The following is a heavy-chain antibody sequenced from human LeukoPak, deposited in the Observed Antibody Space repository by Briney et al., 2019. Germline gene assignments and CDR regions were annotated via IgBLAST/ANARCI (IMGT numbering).Heavy chain of an antibody. CDR1: GFTVSTNH. V-gene: IGHV3-66*01. D-gene: IGHD2-8*02. CDR3: ARTLVRYYCDY. Sequence: GGSLRLSCAASGFTVSTNHMSWVRQAPGKGLEWVSVIYTGGNTYYADSVKGRFTISRDNSKNTLYLQMNSLRVEDTAVYFCARTLVRYYCDYWGQGTPVTVSS. CDR2: IYTGGNT. J-gene: IGHJ4*02.